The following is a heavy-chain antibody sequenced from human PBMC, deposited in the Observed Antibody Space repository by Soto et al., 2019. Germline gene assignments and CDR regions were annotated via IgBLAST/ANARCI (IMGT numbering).Heavy chain of an antibody. J-gene: IGHJ6*02. CDR3: ASPGGSGWYGDYYYGMDV. Sequence: GASVKVSCKASGGTFSSYAISWVRQAPGQGLEWMGGIIPIFGTANYAQKFQGRVTITADESTSTAYMELSSLRSEDTAVYYCASPGGSGWYGDYYYGMDVWGQGTTVTVYS. CDR2: IIPIFGTA. D-gene: IGHD6-19*01. V-gene: IGHV1-69*13. CDR1: GGTFSSYA.